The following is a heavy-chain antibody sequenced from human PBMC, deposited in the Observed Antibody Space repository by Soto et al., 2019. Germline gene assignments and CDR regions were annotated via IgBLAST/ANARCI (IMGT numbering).Heavy chain of an antibody. D-gene: IGHD3-22*01. V-gene: IGHV3-23*01. CDR3: AKCDSDYYDSSGYYPFCYFDY. CDR2: ISGSGGST. Sequence: GSLIPSGAASESTFSSYAMSWVRQAPGKGLEWVSAISGSGGSTYYADSVKGRFTISRDNSKNTLYLQMNSLRAEDTAVYYCAKCDSDYYDSSGYYPFCYFDYWGQGTLVTVSS. CDR1: ESTFSSYA. J-gene: IGHJ4*02.